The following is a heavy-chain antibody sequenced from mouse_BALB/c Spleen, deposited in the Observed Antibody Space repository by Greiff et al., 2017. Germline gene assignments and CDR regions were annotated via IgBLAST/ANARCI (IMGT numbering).Heavy chain of an antibody. J-gene: IGHJ1*01. CDR2: ISDGGSYT. V-gene: IGHV5-4*02. CDR3: AREKGYGNYEYFDV. D-gene: IGHD2-1*01. CDR1: GFTFSDYY. Sequence: EVMLVESGGGLVKPGGSLKLSCAASGFTFSDYYMYWVRQTPEKRLEWVATISDGGSYTYYPDSVKGRFTNSRDNAKNNLYLQMSSLKSEDTAMYYCAREKGYGNYEYFDVWGAGTTVTVSS.